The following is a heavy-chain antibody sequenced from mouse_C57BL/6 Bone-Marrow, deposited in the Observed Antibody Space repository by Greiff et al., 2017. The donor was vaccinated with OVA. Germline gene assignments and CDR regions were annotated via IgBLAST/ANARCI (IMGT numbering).Heavy chain of an antibody. Sequence: DVHLVESGAGLVKPGGSLKLSCAASGYTFSSYAMSWVRQTPEKRLEWVAYISSGGGYTYYADTVKGRFTITRDNARNTLYLQMSSLKSEDAAMYYCTRLLDAMDCWGQGTSVTVSS. CDR2: ISSGGGYT. J-gene: IGHJ4*01. CDR1: GYTFSSYA. D-gene: IGHD2-1*01. V-gene: IGHV5-9-1*02. CDR3: TRLLDAMDC.